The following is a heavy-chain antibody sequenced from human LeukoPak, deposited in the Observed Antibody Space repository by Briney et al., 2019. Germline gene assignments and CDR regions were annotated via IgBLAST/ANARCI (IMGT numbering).Heavy chain of an antibody. CDR2: IYPGGSDT. CDR3: PSPGSGTIGIDY. D-gene: IGHD3-10*01. CDR1: GYSFTTYW. V-gene: IGHV5-51*01. J-gene: IGHJ4*02. Sequence: GESLKISCKCSGYSFTTYWIGWVRQMPGKGLEWMGMIYPGGSDTRYSPSFQGKATISADMSTSNAYLQWTSLKASDTAMYCCPSPGSGTIGIDYWRQGTRVTVSS.